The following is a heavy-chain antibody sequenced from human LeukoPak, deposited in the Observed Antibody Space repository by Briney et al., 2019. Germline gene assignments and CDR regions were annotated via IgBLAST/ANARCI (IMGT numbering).Heavy chain of an antibody. CDR3: ASSRRRASIVATTGAAADSVFDY. V-gene: IGHV3-30*03. CDR2: ISYDGSNK. CDR1: GFTFSSYG. D-gene: IGHD5-12*01. Sequence: GGSLRLSCAASGFTFSSYGMHWVRQAPGKGLEWVAVISYDGSNKYYADSVKGRFTISRDNSKNTLYLQMNSLRAEDTAVYYCASSRRRASIVATTGAAADSVFDYWGQGTLVTVSA. J-gene: IGHJ4*02.